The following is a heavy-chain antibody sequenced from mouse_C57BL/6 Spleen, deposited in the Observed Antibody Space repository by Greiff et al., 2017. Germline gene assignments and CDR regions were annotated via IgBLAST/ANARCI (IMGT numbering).Heavy chain of an antibody. V-gene: IGHV5-4*01. CDR1: GFTFSSYA. D-gene: IGHD1-1*01. CDR3: ARDITTVVATRFAY. J-gene: IGHJ3*01. Sequence: EVHLVESGGGLVKPGGSLKLSCAASGFTFSSYAMSWVRQTPEKRLEWVATISDGGSYTYYPDNVKGRFTISRDNAKNNLYLQMSHLKSEDTAMYYCARDITTVVATRFAYWGQGTLVTVSA. CDR2: ISDGGSYT.